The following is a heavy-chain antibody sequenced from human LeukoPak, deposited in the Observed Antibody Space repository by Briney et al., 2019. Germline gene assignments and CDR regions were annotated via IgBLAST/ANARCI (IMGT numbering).Heavy chain of an antibody. D-gene: IGHD2-2*01. CDR1: GFTFSSYG. Sequence: GGSLRLSCAASGFTFSSYGMHWVRQAPGKGLEWVAVISYDGSNKYYADSVKGRFTISRDNSKNTLYLQMNSLRAEDTAVYYCAKEGRVVPAAEWWAAADHFDYWGQGTLSPSPQ. V-gene: IGHV3-30*18. CDR3: AKEGRVVPAAEWWAAADHFDY. J-gene: IGHJ4*02. CDR2: ISYDGSNK.